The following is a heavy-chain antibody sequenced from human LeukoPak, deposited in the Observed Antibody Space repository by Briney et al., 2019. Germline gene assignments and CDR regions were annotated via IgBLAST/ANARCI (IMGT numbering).Heavy chain of an antibody. J-gene: IGHJ4*02. Sequence: SETLSLTCTVSGYSISSGYYWGWSRQPPGKGLEWIGSIYHSGSTYYNPSLKSRVTISVDTSKNQFSLKLSSVTAADTAVYYCARDGRIAGSSFDYWGQGTLVTVSS. CDR2: IYHSGST. CDR3: ARDGRIAGSSFDY. CDR1: GYSISSGYY. D-gene: IGHD1-26*01. V-gene: IGHV4-38-2*02.